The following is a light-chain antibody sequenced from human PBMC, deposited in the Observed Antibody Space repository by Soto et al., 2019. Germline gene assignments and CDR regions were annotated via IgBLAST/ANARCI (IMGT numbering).Light chain of an antibody. Sequence: QSALTQPASVSGSPGQSITISCTGTSSDVGYYNYVSWYQQHPGKAPKLMIYEVSNRPSGVSNRFSGSKSGNTASLTISGLQAEDEADYYCASWDDSLSAVIFGGGTKLTVL. J-gene: IGLJ2*01. V-gene: IGLV2-14*01. CDR1: SSDVGYYNY. CDR2: EVS. CDR3: ASWDDSLSAVI.